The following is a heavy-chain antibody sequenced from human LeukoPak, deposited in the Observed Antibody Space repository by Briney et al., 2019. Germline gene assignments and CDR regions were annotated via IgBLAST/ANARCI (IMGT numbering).Heavy chain of an antibody. CDR3: TTPAVYYYDSSGYFDYFDY. CDR2: IKSKTDGGTT. D-gene: IGHD3-22*01. V-gene: IGHV3-15*01. J-gene: IGHJ4*02. CDR1: GFTFSNAW. Sequence: PGGSLRLSCAASGFTFSNAWMSWVRQAPGKGLEWVGRIKSKTDGGTTDYAAPVKGRFTISRDDSKNTLYLQMNSLETEDTAVYYCTTPAVYYYDSSGYFDYFDYWGQGTLVTVSS.